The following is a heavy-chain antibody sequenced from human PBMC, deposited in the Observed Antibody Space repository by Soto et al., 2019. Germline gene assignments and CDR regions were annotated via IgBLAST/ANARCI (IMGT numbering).Heavy chain of an antibody. V-gene: IGHV3-21*01. D-gene: IGHD3-10*01. CDR1: GFTFSSYS. CDR3: ARRITMVRGTYGMDV. CDR2: ISSSSSYI. J-gene: IGHJ6*02. Sequence: GGSLRLSCAASGFTFSSYSMNWVRQAPGKGLEWVSSISSSSSYIYYADSVKGRFTISRDNAKNSLYLQMNSLRAEDTAVYYCARRITMVRGTYGMDVWGQGTTVTVSS.